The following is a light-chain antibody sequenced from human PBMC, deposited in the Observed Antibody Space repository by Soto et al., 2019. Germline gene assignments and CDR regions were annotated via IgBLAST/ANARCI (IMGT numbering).Light chain of an antibody. CDR3: QKYNRAPWT. V-gene: IGKV1-27*01. Sequence: DIQMTQSPSSLSASVGDRVTITCRASQGISNYLAWYQQKPGKGPKFLIYAASTLQSGVPSRFSGSGSGTDFSLTITSLQPEDVATYNCQKYNRAPWTFGQGTKVEIK. CDR2: AAS. J-gene: IGKJ1*01. CDR1: QGISNY.